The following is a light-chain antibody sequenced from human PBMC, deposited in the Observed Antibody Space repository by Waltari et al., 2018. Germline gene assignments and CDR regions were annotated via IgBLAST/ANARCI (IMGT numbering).Light chain of an antibody. CDR1: QSVSSD. CDR3: QQYNNWPLT. J-gene: IGKJ4*01. Sequence: ETVMTQSPPTLSVSPGERATLPCRARQSVSSDLAWYQQKPGQAPRLLIYGASTRATGIPGRFSGSGSGTEFTLTISSLQSEDFAVYYCQQYNNWPLTFGGGTKV. CDR2: GAS. V-gene: IGKV3-15*01.